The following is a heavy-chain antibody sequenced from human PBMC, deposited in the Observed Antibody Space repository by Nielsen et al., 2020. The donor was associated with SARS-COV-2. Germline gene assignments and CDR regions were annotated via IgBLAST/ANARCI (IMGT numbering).Heavy chain of an antibody. Sequence: SGPTLVKPTQTLTLTCTFSGFSLKTPGMCVSWVRQPPGKALEWLGLIDWGDDTYYSTSLQTRLSISMDSSKNQVFLTLTNMDPVDTGTYFCARSSTTWHLEYWGLGTPVTVS. CDR2: IDWGDDT. D-gene: IGHD1-14*01. V-gene: IGHV2-70*13. J-gene: IGHJ4*02. CDR3: ARSSTTWHLEY. CDR1: GFSLKTPGMC.